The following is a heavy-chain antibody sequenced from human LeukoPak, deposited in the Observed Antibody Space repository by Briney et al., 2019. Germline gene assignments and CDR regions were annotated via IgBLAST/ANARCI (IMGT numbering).Heavy chain of an antibody. CDR3: SREVVYTYGSDY. D-gene: IGHD3-10*01. V-gene: IGHV4-39*07. Sequence: SETLSLTCTVSGSSISSSSNYWGWIRQPPGKGLEWIGSIHHSGSTYYNPSLKSRVTVSLDKSKNQFSLNLSSVSAADTAVYYCSREVVYTYGSDYWGQGTLVTVSS. J-gene: IGHJ4*02. CDR2: IHHSGST. CDR1: GSSISSSSNY.